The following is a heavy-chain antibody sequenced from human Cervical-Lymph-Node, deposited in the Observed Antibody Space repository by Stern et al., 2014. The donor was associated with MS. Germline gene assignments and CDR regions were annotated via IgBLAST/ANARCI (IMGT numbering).Heavy chain of an antibody. CDR3: TRDSFYYDSNDY. V-gene: IGHV3-7*01. CDR1: GFTFSNYW. D-gene: IGHD3-9*01. CDR2: INQDGSEK. J-gene: IGHJ4*02. Sequence: VQLVASGGGLVQPGGSLRLSCATSGFTFSNYWMTWVRQAPGTGLEWVAKINQDGSEKYYVDSVKGRFTISRDNAKKSLYFQMNSLRGEDTAVYYCTRDSFYYDSNDYWGQGILVTVSS.